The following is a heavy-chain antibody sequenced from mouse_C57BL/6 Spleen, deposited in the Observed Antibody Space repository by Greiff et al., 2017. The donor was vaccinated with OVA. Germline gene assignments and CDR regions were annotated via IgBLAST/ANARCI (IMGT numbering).Heavy chain of an antibody. Sequence: EVMLVESGGGLVQPGGSLSLSCAASGFTFTDYYMSWVRQPPGKALEWLGFIRNKANGYTTEYSASVKGRFTISRDNYQSILYLQMNALRAEDSATYFCASTPRGDFDFFRFITCFDYWGQGTTLTVSS. CDR3: ASTPRGDFDFFRFITCFDY. CDR2: IRNKANGYTT. V-gene: IGHV7-3*01. D-gene: IGHD1-1*01. J-gene: IGHJ2*01. CDR1: GFTFTDYY.